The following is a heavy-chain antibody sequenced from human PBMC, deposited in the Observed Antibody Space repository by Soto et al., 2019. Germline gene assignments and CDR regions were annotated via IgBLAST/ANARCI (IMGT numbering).Heavy chain of an antibody. CDR1: GGSFSGYY. D-gene: IGHD6-13*01. CDR2: INHSGST. CDR3: ARGAAGPPFDY. Sequence: SETLSLTCAVYGGSFSGYYWSWIRQPPGRGLEWIGEINHSGSTNYNPSLKSRVTISVDTSKNQFSLKLSSVTAADTAVYYCARGAAGPPFDYWGQGTLVTVSS. V-gene: IGHV4-34*01. J-gene: IGHJ4*02.